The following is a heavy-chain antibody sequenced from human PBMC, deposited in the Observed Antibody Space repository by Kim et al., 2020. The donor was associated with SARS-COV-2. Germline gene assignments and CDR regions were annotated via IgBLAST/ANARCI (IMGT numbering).Heavy chain of an antibody. J-gene: IGHJ6*03. V-gene: IGHV3-74*01. CDR1: EFTFSTYW. CDR2: ISRSGDST. D-gene: IGHD2-2*01. Sequence: GGSLRLSCAASEFTFSTYWMYWVRQAPGKGLEWVSRISRSGDSTTYADSVQGRFTISRDNAKNTLYLQMNSLRAEDTAVYYCARASSTSCPCYYMDVWGKGTTVT. CDR3: ARASSTSCPCYYMDV.